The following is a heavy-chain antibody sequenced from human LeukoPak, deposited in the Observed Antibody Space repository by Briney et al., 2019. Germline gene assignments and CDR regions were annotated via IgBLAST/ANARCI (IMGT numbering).Heavy chain of an antibody. Sequence: PSETLSLTCTVSGGSISSGSYYWSWIRQPAGKGLEWIGRIYTSGSTNYNPSLKSRVTMSVDTSKNQFSLKLSSVTAADTAVYYCARDRYYFDYWGQGTLVTVSS. CDR2: IYTSGST. J-gene: IGHJ4*02. CDR1: GGSISSGSYY. CDR3: ARDRYYFDY. V-gene: IGHV4-61*02.